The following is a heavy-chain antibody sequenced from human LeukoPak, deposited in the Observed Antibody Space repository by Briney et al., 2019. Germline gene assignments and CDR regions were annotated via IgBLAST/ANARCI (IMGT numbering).Heavy chain of an antibody. D-gene: IGHD3-10*01. CDR2: INHSGST. CDR3: ARRGSITMVRGVIIPYNWFDP. J-gene: IGHJ5*02. Sequence: PSETLSLTCAVYGRSFSGYYWSWIRQPPGKGLEWIGEINHSGSTNYNPSLKSRVTISVDTSKNQFSLKLSSVTAADTAVYYCARRGSITMVRGVIIPYNWFDPWGQGTLVTVSS. CDR1: GRSFSGYY. V-gene: IGHV4-34*01.